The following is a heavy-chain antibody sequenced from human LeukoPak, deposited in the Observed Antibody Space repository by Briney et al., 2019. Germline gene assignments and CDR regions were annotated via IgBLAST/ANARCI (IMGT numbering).Heavy chain of an antibody. D-gene: IGHD6-13*01. CDR2: IYYSGST. CDR3: ARGVGSSWYGD. J-gene: IGHJ4*02. V-gene: IGHV4-30-4*01. CDR1: GGSISSGDYY. Sequence: PSETLSLTCTVSGGSISSGDYYWTRIRQPPGKGLEWIGYIYYSGSTYYNPSLKSRLTISVDTSKKQFSLKLTSVTAADTAVYFCARGVGSSWYGDWGQGTLVTVSS.